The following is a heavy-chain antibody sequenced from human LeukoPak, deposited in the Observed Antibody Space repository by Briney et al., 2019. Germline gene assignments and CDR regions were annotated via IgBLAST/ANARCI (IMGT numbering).Heavy chain of an antibody. J-gene: IGHJ5*02. V-gene: IGHV4-39*01. CDR1: GGSISSSGSY. Sequence: PSVTLSLTCTVSGGSISSSGSYWAWIRQPPGKGLEWIANVYYHGNTYYNSSLRSRVTISADTSKNQFSLNLRSVTAADTAVYYCARLLSPGWFDPWGQGTLVTVSS. CDR2: VYYHGNT. CDR3: ARLLSPGWFDP. D-gene: IGHD2/OR15-2a*01.